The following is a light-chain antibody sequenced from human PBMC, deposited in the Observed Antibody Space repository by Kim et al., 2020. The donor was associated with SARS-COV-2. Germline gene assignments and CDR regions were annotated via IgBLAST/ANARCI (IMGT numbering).Light chain of an antibody. CDR2: AAS. CDR1: QGISSY. Sequence: AIRMTQSPSSFSASTGDRVTMTCRASQGISSYLAWYQQKPGKAPKLLIYAASTLQSGVPSRFSGSGSGTDFTLTISCLQSEDFATYYCQQYYSYPLTFGGGTKLEI. CDR3: QQYYSYPLT. J-gene: IGKJ4*01. V-gene: IGKV1-8*01.